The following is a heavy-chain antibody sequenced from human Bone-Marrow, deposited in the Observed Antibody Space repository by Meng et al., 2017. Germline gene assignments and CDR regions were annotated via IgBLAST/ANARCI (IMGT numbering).Heavy chain of an antibody. CDR3: ARDAHYYGSGSPALGDY. CDR1: GFTFSSYW. Sequence: GESLKISCAASGFTFSSYWMHWVRQAPGKGLVWVSRINSDGSSTSYADSVKGRFTISRDNAKNTLYLQMNSLRAEDTAVYYCARDAHYYGSGSPALGDYWGQGTLVTVSS. J-gene: IGHJ4*02. CDR2: INSDGSST. V-gene: IGHV3-74*01. D-gene: IGHD3-10*01.